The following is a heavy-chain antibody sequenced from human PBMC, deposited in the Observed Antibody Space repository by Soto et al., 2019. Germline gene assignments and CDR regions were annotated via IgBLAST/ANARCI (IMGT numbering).Heavy chain of an antibody. V-gene: IGHV4-59*12. CDR1: GGSISSYY. J-gene: IGHJ4*02. D-gene: IGHD3-10*01. CDR2: IYYSGST. CDR3: ARGAGGGLVWFPFDY. Sequence: SETLSLTCTVSGGSISSYYWSWIRQPPGKGLEWIGYIYYSGSTNYNPSLKSRVTISVDTSKNQFSLKLSSVTAADTAVYYCARGAGGGLVWFPFDYWGQGTLVTVSS.